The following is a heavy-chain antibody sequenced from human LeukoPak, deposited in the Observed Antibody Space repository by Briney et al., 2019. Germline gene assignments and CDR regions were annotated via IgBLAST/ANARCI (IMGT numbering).Heavy chain of an antibody. CDR2: INPNSGGT. CDR1: GYTFTGYY. CDR3: ARSSYYYDSSGYYVY. J-gene: IGHJ4*02. Sequence: ASVKVSCKASGYTFTGYYMHWVRQAPGQGLEWMGWINPNSGGTNYAQKFQGRVTMTRDTSISTAYMELSRLRSDDTAVYYCARSSYYYDSSGYYVYWGQGTLVTLSS. D-gene: IGHD3-22*01. V-gene: IGHV1-2*02.